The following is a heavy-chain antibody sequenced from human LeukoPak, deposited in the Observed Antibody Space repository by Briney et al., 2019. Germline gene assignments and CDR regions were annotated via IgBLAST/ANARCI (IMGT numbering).Heavy chain of an antibody. J-gene: IGHJ4*02. CDR2: IKQDGSEK. V-gene: IGHV3-7*03. D-gene: IGHD5-18*01. Sequence: AGGSLRLSWAASGFTFSTYWMSWFRQAPGKGLEWVANIKQDGSEKYYVDSVKGRFTISRDNAKNSLYLQMNSLRAEDTAVYYCARETSYSYGLDYWGQGTLVTVSS. CDR3: ARETSYSYGLDY. CDR1: GFTFSTYW.